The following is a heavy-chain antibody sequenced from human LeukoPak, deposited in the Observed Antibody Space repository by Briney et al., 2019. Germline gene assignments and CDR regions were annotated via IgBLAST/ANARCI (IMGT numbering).Heavy chain of an antibody. CDR1: GYSFTSYW. V-gene: IGHV5-51*01. CDR3: ARHGYSSSPIYYFDY. CDR2: IYPGDSDT. D-gene: IGHD6-13*01. J-gene: IGHJ4*02. Sequence: LGESLKISCKGSGYSFTSYWIGWVRQMPGKGLEWMGIIYPGDSDTRYSPSFQGQVTISADKSISTAYLQWSSLKASDTAMYYCARHGYSSSPIYYFDYWGQGTLVTVSS.